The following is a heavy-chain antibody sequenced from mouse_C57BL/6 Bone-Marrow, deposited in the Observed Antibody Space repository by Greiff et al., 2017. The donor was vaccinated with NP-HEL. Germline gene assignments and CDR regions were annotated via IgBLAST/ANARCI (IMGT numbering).Heavy chain of an antibody. CDR2: INPNNGGT. V-gene: IGHV1-22*01. CDR1: GYTFTDYN. CDR3: ARDPNYYGSRYYAMDY. D-gene: IGHD1-1*01. J-gene: IGHJ4*01. Sequence: VQLQQSGPELVKPGASVKMSCKASGYTFTDYNMHWVKQSHGKSLEWIGYINPNNGGTSYNQKFKGKATLTVNKSSSTAYMELRSLTSEDSAVYYCARDPNYYGSRYYAMDYWGQGTSVTVSS.